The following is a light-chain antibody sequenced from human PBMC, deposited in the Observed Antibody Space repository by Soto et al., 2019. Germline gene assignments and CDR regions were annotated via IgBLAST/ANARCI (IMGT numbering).Light chain of an antibody. CDR3: MQATQPYT. V-gene: IGKV2-24*01. CDR1: QSLVHSDGNTY. CDR2: MIS. Sequence: DFVMTQTPLSSPVTLGQPASISCRSSQSLVHSDGNTYLSWLHQRPGQPPRLLIYMISIRFSGVPDRFSGSGAGTDFTRKISRVEAEDVGVYYCMQATQPYTFGQGTKLEIK. J-gene: IGKJ2*01.